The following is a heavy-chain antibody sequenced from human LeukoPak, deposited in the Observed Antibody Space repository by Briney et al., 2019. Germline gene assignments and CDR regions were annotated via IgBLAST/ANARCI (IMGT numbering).Heavy chain of an antibody. V-gene: IGHV3-43D*03. CDR1: GFTFDDYA. Sequence: GGSLRLSCAASGFTFDDYAMHWVRQAPGKGLEWVSLISWDGGSTYYADSVKGRFTISRDNSKNSLYLQMNSLRAEDTALYYCAKGPQSGWSFRYYYYMDVWGKGTTVTVSS. CDR3: AKGPQSGWSFRYYYYMDV. CDR2: ISWDGGST. J-gene: IGHJ6*03. D-gene: IGHD6-19*01.